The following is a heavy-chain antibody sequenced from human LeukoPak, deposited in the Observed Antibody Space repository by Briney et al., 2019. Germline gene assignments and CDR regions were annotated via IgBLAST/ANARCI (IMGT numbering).Heavy chain of an antibody. V-gene: IGHV1-46*01. J-gene: IGHJ3*02. D-gene: IGHD3-16*01. CDR1: GYTFTNYY. Sequence: ASVKVSCKASGYTFTNYYLHWVRQAPGQGLEWMGIINPSGGSTSYAQKFQGKVTMTRDTSTSTVYMELSSLRSEDTAVYYCARALRPTDAFDIWGQGTMVTVSS. CDR2: INPSGGST. CDR3: ARALRPTDAFDI.